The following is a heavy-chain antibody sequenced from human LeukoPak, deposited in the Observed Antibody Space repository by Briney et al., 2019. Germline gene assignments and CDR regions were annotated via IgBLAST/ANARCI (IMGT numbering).Heavy chain of an antibody. CDR1: GYTFTSYD. D-gene: IGHD6-19*01. CDR2: LSPNSGNT. J-gene: IGHJ5*02. V-gene: IGHV1-8*03. CDR3: ARMAVSGRDNWFDP. Sequence: ASVKVSCKASGYTFTSYDINWVRQATGQGLEWMGWLSPNSGNTGYAQKFQGRVTITRNTSINTAYMELSSLRSDDAAVYYCARMAVSGRDNWFDPWGPGSLVTVSS.